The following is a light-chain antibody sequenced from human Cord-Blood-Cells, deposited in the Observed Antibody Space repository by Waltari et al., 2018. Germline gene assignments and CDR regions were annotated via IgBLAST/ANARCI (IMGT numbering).Light chain of an antibody. CDR1: SSDVGSYNL. Sequence: QSALTQPASVSGSPGQSITISCTGTSSDVGSYNLFSWYQQHPGKAPKLMIYEGSKRPSGVSKRFAGTKSGNTASLTISGLRAEDEADYYCCSYAGSSTFVFGTGTKVTVL. V-gene: IGLV2-23*01. J-gene: IGLJ1*01. CDR2: EGS. CDR3: CSYAGSSTFV.